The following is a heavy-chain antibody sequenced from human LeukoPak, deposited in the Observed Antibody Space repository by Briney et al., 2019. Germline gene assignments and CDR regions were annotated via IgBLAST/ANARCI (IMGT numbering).Heavy chain of an antibody. CDR2: INHSGST. CDR1: GVSFSGYY. V-gene: IGHV4-34*01. J-gene: IGHJ4*02. Sequence: SETLSLTCAVYGVSFSGYYWSWIRQPPGKGLEWIGEINHSGSTNYNPSLKSRVTISVDTSKNQFSLTQSNVTAADQAVFYCARVGLSDFWRGYTPRFDYWGQGTLVTVSS. D-gene: IGHD3-3*01. CDR3: ARVGLSDFWRGYTPRFDY.